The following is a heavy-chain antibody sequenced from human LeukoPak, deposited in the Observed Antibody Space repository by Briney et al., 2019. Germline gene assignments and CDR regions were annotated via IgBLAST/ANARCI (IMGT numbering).Heavy chain of an antibody. V-gene: IGHV3-30*04. D-gene: IGHD2-2*01. CDR2: ISYDGSNK. CDR1: GFTFSSYG. J-gene: IGHJ4*02. CDR3: ARDCSSTSCYSGLDY. Sequence: GGSLRLSCAASGFTFSSYGMHWVRQAPGKGLEWVAVISYDGSNKYYADSVKGRFTISRDNSKNTLYLQMNSLRAEDTAVYYCARDCSSTSCYSGLDYWGQGTLVTVSP.